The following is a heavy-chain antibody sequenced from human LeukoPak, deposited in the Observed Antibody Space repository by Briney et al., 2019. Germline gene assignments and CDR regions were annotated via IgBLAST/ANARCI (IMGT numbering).Heavy chain of an antibody. CDR2: INSEGSIT. J-gene: IGHJ4*02. CDR1: GFTFSSHW. CDR3: ARDPNQYYFDY. Sequence: PGGSLRLSCAASGFTFSSHWMHWVRQAPGKGLVWVSRINSEGSITTYADSAQGRFTISRDNAKNSLYLQMNSLRDEDTAVYYCARDPNQYYFDYWGQGTLVTVSS. V-gene: IGHV3-74*01.